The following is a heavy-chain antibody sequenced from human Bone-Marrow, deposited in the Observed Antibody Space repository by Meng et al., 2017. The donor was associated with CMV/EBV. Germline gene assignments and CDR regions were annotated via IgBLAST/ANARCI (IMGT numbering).Heavy chain of an antibody. J-gene: IGHJ5*02. Sequence: LRLSCTVSGYSISSGYYWGWIRQPPGKGLEWIGSIYHSGSTYYNPSLKSRVTISVDTSKNQFSLKLSSVTAADTAVYYCARKLSAAGYCSSTSCYLGWFDPWGQGTLVTVSS. CDR1: GYSISSGYY. CDR2: IYHSGST. V-gene: IGHV4-38-2*02. D-gene: IGHD2-2*01. CDR3: ARKLSAAGYCSSTSCYLGWFDP.